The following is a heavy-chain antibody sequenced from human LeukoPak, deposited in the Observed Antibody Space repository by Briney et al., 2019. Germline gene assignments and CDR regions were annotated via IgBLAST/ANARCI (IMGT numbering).Heavy chain of an antibody. D-gene: IGHD6-6*01. V-gene: IGHV1-18*01. CDR3: ARGGPFFSSSSSKEYYFDY. CDR2: ISLYNGNT. CDR1: GYDFINYG. J-gene: IGHJ4*02. Sequence: ASVKVSCKASGYDFINYGITWVRQAPGQGLEWMGWISLYNGNTDYKLQGRVTMTTDTSTSTAYMELRSLRTDDTAVYYCARGGPFFSSSSSKEYYFDYWGQGTLVTVSS.